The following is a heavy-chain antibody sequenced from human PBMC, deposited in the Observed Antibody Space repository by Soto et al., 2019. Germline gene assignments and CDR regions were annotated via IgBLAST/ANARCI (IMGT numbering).Heavy chain of an antibody. V-gene: IGHV3-30*18. J-gene: IGHJ4*02. CDR1: GFTFSSYG. CDR2: ISYDGSNK. D-gene: IGHD6-19*01. CDR3: AKDAWLAPHFDY. Sequence: GGSLRLSCAASGFTFSSYGMHWVRQAPGKGLEWVAVISYDGSNKYYADSVKGRFTISRDNSKNTLYLQMDSLRAEDTAVYYCAKDAWLAPHFDYWGQGTLVTVSS.